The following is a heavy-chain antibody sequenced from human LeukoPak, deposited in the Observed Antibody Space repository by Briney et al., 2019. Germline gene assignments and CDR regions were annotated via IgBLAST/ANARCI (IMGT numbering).Heavy chain of an antibody. Sequence: GGSLRLSCAASGVTFSDCYMSWIRQAPGRGPEWISYISNSGSSIFYTDSVRGRFTISRDNAKNSLYLQMNSLRAEDTAVYYCAKDLWGYCGSTSCYRGLDYWGQGTLVTVSS. J-gene: IGHJ4*02. CDR2: ISNSGSSI. V-gene: IGHV3-11*04. D-gene: IGHD2-2*01. CDR1: GVTFSDCY. CDR3: AKDLWGYCGSTSCYRGLDY.